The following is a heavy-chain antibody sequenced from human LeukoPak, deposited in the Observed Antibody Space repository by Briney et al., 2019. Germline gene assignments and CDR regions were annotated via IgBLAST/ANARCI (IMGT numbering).Heavy chain of an antibody. CDR1: GGSFSAFH. D-gene: IGHD3-10*01. CDR3: ASRPFLYGFRTYFDN. J-gene: IGHJ4*02. V-gene: IGHV4-34*01. Sequence: SVTLSLTCAVYGGSFSAFHWNWIRQSPAKGLEWLGEMRQSGTPRYNPSLQSRVTISVDKSKNQFSLNVRSVTAADTAVYYCASRPFLYGFRTYFDNWAQGTLVTVSS. CDR2: MRQSGTP.